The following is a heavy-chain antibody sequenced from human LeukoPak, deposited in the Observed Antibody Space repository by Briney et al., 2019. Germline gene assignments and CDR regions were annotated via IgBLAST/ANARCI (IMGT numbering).Heavy chain of an antibody. CDR1: GGSISSYY. CDR3: ARGYHDFSGYWLSYFDY. J-gene: IGHJ4*02. V-gene: IGHV4-59*01. D-gene: IGHD3-22*01. CDR2: IYYSGGT. Sequence: PSETLSLTCTVSGGSISSYYWSWIRQPPGKGLEWIGYIYYSGGTNYNPSLKSRVTISVDTSKNQFSLKLSSVTAADTAVYYCARGYHDFSGYWLSYFDYWGQGTLVTVSS.